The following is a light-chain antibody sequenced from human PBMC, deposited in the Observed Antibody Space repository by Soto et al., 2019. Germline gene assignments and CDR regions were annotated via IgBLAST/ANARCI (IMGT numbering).Light chain of an antibody. Sequence: DIQLTQSPSTLSASVGDRVTITCRASESIDIWLAWYQQRPGKAPNLLIYQASSLESGVPSRFSGSGSGTEFTLTISSLQPDDVASYYCQHHKRSPRTFGQGTKVEI. V-gene: IGKV1-5*03. CDR1: ESIDIW. J-gene: IGKJ1*01. CDR2: QAS. CDR3: QHHKRSPRT.